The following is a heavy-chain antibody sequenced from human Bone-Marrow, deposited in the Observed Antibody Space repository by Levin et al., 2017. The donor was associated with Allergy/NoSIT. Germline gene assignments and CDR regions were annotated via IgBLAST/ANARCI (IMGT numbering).Heavy chain of an antibody. CDR3: ARDDTLTGYQRFDEMDV. CDR1: GFTFSTYA. J-gene: IGHJ6*02. D-gene: IGHD3-9*01. V-gene: IGHV3-21*01. CDR2: INAISSHI. Sequence: GESLKISCAASGFTFSTYALNWVRQAPGKGLEWVSSINAISSHIYYAGSVRGRFTISRDNARNSLSLQMSNLRPEDTAVYYCARDDTLTGYQRFDEMDVWGQGTTVTVSS.